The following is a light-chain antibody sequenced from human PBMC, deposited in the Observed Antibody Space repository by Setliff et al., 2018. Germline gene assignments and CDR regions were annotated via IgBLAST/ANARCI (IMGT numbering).Light chain of an antibody. CDR1: SSDVGGYNY. J-gene: IGLJ1*01. Sequence: QSALTHPASVSGSPGQSITISCTGTSSDVGGYNYVSWYQQHPGKAPKLMIYDVSKRPSGVSNRFSGSKSGNTASLTISGLQAEDEADYYCSSYTSSSTPDVFGTGTKVTVL. CDR2: DVS. CDR3: SSYTSSSTPDV. V-gene: IGLV2-14*01.